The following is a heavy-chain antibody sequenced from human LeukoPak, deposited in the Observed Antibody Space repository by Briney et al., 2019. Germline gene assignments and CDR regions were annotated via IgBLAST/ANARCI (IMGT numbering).Heavy chain of an antibody. CDR3: ARDIAAYSSPTGWFDP. CDR2: ISYDGSNK. V-gene: IGHV3-30*04. Sequence: GGSLRLSCAASGFTFSSYAMHRVRQAPGKGLGGVAVISYDGSNKYYADPVKGRFTISRDNAKNSLYLQMNSLRAEDTAVYYCARDIAAYSSPTGWFDPWGQGTLVTVSS. CDR1: GFTFSSYA. D-gene: IGHD6-13*01. J-gene: IGHJ5*02.